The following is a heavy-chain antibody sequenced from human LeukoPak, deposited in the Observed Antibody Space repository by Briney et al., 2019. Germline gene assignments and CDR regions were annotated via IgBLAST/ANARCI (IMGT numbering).Heavy chain of an antibody. CDR2: INHSGST. D-gene: IGHD3-16*01. CDR3: AREGVGAAINWFDP. CDR1: GGSFSGYY. Sequence: SETLSLTCAVYGGSFSGYYWSWIRQPPGKGLEWIGEINHSGSTNYNPSLKSRVTISVDTSKNQFSLKLSSVTAADTAVYYCAREGVGAAINWFDPWGQGTLVTVSS. V-gene: IGHV4-34*01. J-gene: IGHJ5*02.